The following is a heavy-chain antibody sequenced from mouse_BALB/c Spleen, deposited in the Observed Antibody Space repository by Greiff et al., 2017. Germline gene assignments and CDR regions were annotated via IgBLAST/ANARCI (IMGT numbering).Heavy chain of an antibody. CDR3: ARDQGLRRFAY. CDR2: IWAGGST. CDR1: GFSLTSYG. Sequence: VKVVESGPGLVAPSQSLSITCTVSGFSLTSYGVHWVRQPPGKGLEWLGVIWAGGSTNYNSALMSRLSISKDNSKSQVFLKMNSLQTDDTAMYYCARDQGLRRFAYWGQGTLVTVSA. J-gene: IGHJ3*01. V-gene: IGHV2-9*02. D-gene: IGHD2-4*01.